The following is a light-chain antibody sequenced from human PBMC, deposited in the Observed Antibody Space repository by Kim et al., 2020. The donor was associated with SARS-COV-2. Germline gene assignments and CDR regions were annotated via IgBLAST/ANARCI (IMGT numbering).Light chain of an antibody. CDR1: RDIRNY. J-gene: IGKJ2*01. CDR2: TTS. V-gene: IGKV1-39*01. CDR3: QQSYITPYT. Sequence: GDTVTITCRASRDIRNYLNWYQQKPGKAPELLIYTTSSLQAGVPSRFSGSGSGTDFSLTITSLQPEDFATYYCQQSYITPYTFGQGTRLEI.